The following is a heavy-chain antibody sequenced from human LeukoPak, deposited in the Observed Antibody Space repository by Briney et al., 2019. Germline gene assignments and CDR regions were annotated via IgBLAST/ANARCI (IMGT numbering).Heavy chain of an antibody. CDR2: IFHNGIT. CDR1: GFSINSGYF. V-gene: IGHV4-38-2*01. J-gene: IGHJ4*02. D-gene: IGHD2-2*01. CDR3: ARRISTRRGETCSSTSCYFDY. Sequence: SETLSLTCAVSGFSINSGYFWAWIRQSPGKGLEWIGSIFHNGITYYNPSLKSRITISVDTSKNQFSLRLSSVTAADTAVYYCARRISTRRGETCSSTSCYFDYWGQGTLFTVSS.